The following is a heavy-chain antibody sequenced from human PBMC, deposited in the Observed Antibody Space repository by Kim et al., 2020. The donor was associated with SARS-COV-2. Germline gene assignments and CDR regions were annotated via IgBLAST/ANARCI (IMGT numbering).Heavy chain of an antibody. CDR1: GCSISSYY. Sequence: SETLSLTCTVSGCSISSYYWSWIRQPPGKGLEWIGYIYYSGSTNYNPSLKSRVTISVDTSKNQFSLELSSVTAADTAVYYCASWGYSGYARPHQNWFDPWGQGTLVTVSS. CDR3: ASWGYSGYARPHQNWFDP. J-gene: IGHJ5*02. D-gene: IGHD5-12*01. V-gene: IGHV4-59*08. CDR2: IYYSGST.